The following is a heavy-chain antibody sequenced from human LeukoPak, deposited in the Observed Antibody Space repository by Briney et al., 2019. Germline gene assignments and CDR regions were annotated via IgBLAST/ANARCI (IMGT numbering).Heavy chain of an antibody. J-gene: IGHJ6*03. CDR3: ARSELGYYYYYMDV. CDR2: IYSGGST. Sequence: GGSLRLSCAASGFTVSSNYMSWVRQAPGKGLEWVSVIYSGGSTYYADSVKGRFTISRDSAKNSLYLQMNSLRAEDTGVYYCARSELGYYYYYMDVWGKGTTVTVSS. D-gene: IGHD7-27*01. V-gene: IGHV3-66*01. CDR1: GFTVSSNY.